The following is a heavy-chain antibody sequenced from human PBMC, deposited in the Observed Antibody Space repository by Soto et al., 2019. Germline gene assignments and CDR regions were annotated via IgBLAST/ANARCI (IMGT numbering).Heavy chain of an antibody. J-gene: IGHJ6*02. V-gene: IGHV4-59*08. CDR3: SRGGGLWFGRYYYYYCMDV. Sequence: QVQLQESGPGLVKPSETLSLTCTVSGGSISSYYWSWIRQPPGKGREWIGYIYYSGSTNYNPSLKIQVTKCVGTSKNQFNMKLSSMTAADTAVYYWSRGGGLWFGRYYYYYCMDVWGHVTTVTVSS. CDR2: IYYSGST. CDR1: GGSISSYY. D-gene: IGHD3-10*01.